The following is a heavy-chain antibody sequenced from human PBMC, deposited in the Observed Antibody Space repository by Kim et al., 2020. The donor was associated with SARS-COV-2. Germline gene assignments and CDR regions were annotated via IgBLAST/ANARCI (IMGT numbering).Heavy chain of an antibody. D-gene: IGHD1-1*01. CDR3: ARGGNWNDAFDY. CDR2: T. Sequence: TKTSQKYKGRVTISRDTSASTVYMEVGSLRSEDTAVYYCARGGNWNDAFDYWGQGTLVTVSS. V-gene: IGHV1-3*01. J-gene: IGHJ4*02.